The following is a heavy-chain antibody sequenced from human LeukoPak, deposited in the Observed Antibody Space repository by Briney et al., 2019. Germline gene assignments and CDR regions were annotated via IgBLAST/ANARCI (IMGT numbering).Heavy chain of an antibody. D-gene: IGHD7-27*01. J-gene: IGHJ4*02. V-gene: IGHV3-23*01. CDR3: AIGPNWGTHS. CDR1: GFTFSTYT. CDR2: IGSSGGGI. Sequence: AGGSLRLSCAASGFTFSTYTMYWVRHPPGKRLEWVSIIGSSGGGIHYADSVKGRFTISRDNSKNALYLQMNSLRVEDTAVYYCAIGPNWGTHSWGQGVLVTVSS.